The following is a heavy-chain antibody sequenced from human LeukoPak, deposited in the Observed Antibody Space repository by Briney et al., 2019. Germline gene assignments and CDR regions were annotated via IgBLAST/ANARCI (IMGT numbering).Heavy chain of an antibody. CDR2: ISSSGSTI. V-gene: IGHV3-11*01. D-gene: IGHD3-10*01. CDR1: GFTFSDYY. Sequence: GGSLRLSCAASGFTFSDYYMSWIRQAPGKGLEWASCISSSGSTIYYADSVKGRFTISRDNAKNSLYLQMNSLRAEDTAVYYCASAPRYGGLDYWGQGTLVTVSS. J-gene: IGHJ4*02. CDR3: ASAPRYGGLDY.